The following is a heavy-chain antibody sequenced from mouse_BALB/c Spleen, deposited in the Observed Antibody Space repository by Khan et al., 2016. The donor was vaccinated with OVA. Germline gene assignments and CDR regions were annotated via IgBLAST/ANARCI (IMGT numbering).Heavy chain of an antibody. CDR1: GFSLSDYG. CDR2: IWGGGST. V-gene: IGHV2-6-5*01. D-gene: IGHD1-1*02. J-gene: IGHJ4*01. CDR3: AKGLWSYYFALDY. Sequence: VKLVESGPGLVAPSQSLSITCTVSGFSLSDYGVSWIRQPPGKGLEWLGVIWGGGSTYYNSALKSRLSISKDNSKSQVFLKMNSLQTDDTAIYYCAKGLWSYYFALDYWGQGTSVTVSS.